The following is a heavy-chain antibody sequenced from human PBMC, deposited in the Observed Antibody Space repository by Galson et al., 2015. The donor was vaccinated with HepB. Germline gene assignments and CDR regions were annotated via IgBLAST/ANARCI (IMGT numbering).Heavy chain of an antibody. V-gene: IGHV3-33*01. Sequence: LRLSCAASGFTFSSYGMHWVRQAPGKGLEWVAVIWYDGSNKYYADSVKGRFTISRDNSKNTLYLQMNSLRAEDTAVYYCARVIAARPGAYYYYGMDVWGQGTTVTVSS. CDR3: ARVIAARPGAYYYYGMDV. CDR2: IWYDGSNK. CDR1: GFTFSSYG. D-gene: IGHD6-6*01. J-gene: IGHJ6*02.